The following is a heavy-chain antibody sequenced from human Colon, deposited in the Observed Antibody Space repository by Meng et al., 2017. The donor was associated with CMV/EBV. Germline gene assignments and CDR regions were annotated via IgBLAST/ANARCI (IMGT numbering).Heavy chain of an antibody. CDR1: SCISGGYY. Sequence: SCISGGYYGSWLRQNAGLGLEWIEYTHYAGSTYYDPSLQSRVSISIDMSKNQFSLKLRSVTAADAAVYYCARGFGAASLSWFDPWGQGTLVTVSS. CDR3: ARGFGAASLSWFDP. CDR2: THYAGST. J-gene: IGHJ5*02. D-gene: IGHD3-16*01. V-gene: IGHV4-31*02.